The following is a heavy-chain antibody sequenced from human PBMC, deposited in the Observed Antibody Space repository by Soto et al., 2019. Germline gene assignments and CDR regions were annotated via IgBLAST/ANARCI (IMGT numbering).Heavy chain of an antibody. CDR1: GGTFSIYA. Sequence: SVKVSCKASGGTFSIYAISCVVQAPLQWLEGMGGIIPIFGTANYAQKFQGRVTITADKSTSTAYMELSSLRSEDTAVYYCARDQSIAVAGNYYGMDVWGQGTTVTVS. CDR3: ARDQSIAVAGNYYGMDV. CDR2: IIPIFGTA. D-gene: IGHD6-19*01. V-gene: IGHV1-69*06. J-gene: IGHJ6*02.